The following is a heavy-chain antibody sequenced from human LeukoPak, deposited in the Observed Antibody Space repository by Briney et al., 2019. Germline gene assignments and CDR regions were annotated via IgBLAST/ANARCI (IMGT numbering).Heavy chain of an antibody. J-gene: IGHJ4*02. D-gene: IGHD6-19*01. Sequence: KPSETLSLTCTVSGGSINTYYWSWFRQSPGKGLQWIGYMSDSGGSSYNPSLKSRVTLSVDTSKSQFFLNLTSVTAADTAVYYCARDSSYSSGWFNKQFDYWGQGTLVTVSS. V-gene: IGHV4-59*12. CDR3: ARDSSYSSGWFNKQFDY. CDR1: GGSINTYY. CDR2: MSDSGGS.